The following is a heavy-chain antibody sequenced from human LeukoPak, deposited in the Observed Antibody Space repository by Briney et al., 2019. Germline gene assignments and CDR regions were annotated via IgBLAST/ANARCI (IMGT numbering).Heavy chain of an antibody. CDR2: ISGSGGST. D-gene: IGHD3-10*01. Sequence: GGSLTLSCAASGFTFSSYAMSWVRQAPGKGLEWVSAISGSGGSTYYADSVKGRFTISRDNSKNTLYLQMNSLRAEDTAVYYCAKDMRYYGSGSQYYFDYWGQGTLVTVSS. J-gene: IGHJ4*02. CDR3: AKDMRYYGSGSQYYFDY. V-gene: IGHV3-23*01. CDR1: GFTFSSYA.